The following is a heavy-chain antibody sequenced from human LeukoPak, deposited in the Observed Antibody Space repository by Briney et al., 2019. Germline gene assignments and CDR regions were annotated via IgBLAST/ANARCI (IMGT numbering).Heavy chain of an antibody. V-gene: IGHV3-9*03. CDR1: GFTFLSYG. D-gene: IGHD1-1*01. J-gene: IGHJ5*02. CDR2: ISWNSGSI. Sequence: GGSLRLSCAASGFTFLSYGMHWVRQAPGKGLEWVSGISWNSGSIGYADSVKGRFTISRDNAKNSLYLQMNSLGAEDMALYYCTKDMSYNWNDGWFDPWGQGTLVTVSS. CDR3: TKDMSYNWNDGWFDP.